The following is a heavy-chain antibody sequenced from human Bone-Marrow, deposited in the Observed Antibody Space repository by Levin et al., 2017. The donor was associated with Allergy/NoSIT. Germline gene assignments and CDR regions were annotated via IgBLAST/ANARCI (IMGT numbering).Heavy chain of an antibody. CDR1: GGSSRSSTC. CDR3: AREIVPPGYHYYYYMDV. CDR2: ICHSGGS. Sequence: SETLSLTCAVSGGSSRSSTCWSWVRQRPGKGLEWIGEICHSGGSTYTPSLNSRITLSLDKAKNQVSLKMTSVTAADSAVYFCAREIVPPGYHYYYYMDVWGPGTTVTVSS. V-gene: IGHV4-4*02. D-gene: IGHD2-15*01. J-gene: IGHJ6*03.